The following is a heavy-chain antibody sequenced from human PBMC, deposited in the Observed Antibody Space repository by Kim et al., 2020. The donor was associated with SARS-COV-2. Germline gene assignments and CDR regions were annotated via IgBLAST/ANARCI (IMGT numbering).Heavy chain of an antibody. Sequence: SGPTLVNPTQTLTLTCTFSGFSLSTSGVGVGWIRQPPGKALEWLALIYWDDDKRYSPSLKSRLTITKDTSKNQVVLTMTNMDPVDTATYYCAHRGGKEGLFDYWGQGTLVTVSS. D-gene: IGHD2-15*01. CDR1: GFSLSTSGVG. CDR2: IYWDDDK. V-gene: IGHV2-5*02. J-gene: IGHJ4*02. CDR3: AHRGGKEGLFDY.